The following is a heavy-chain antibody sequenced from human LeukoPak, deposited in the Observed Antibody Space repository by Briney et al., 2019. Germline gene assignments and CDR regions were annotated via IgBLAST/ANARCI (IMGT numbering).Heavy chain of an antibody. CDR3: ARGHSPVTTKVSYFQH. D-gene: IGHD4-17*01. J-gene: IGHJ1*01. CDR1: GGSFSGYY. CDR2: INHSGST. Sequence: PSETLSLICAVYGGSFSGYYWSWIRQPPGKGLEWIGEINHSGSTNYNPSLKSRVTILVDTSKNQFSLKLSSVTAADTAVYYCARGHSPVTTKVSYFQHWGQGTLVTVSS. V-gene: IGHV4-34*01.